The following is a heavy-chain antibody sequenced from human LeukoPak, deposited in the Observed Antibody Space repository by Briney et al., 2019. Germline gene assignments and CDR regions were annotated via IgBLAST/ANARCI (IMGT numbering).Heavy chain of an antibody. CDR2: IIGGAGST. D-gene: IGHD2-2*01. CDR3: AHGAMYQLDY. CDR1: GFTYSRYW. J-gene: IGHJ4*02. V-gene: IGHV3-23*01. Sequence: SGGSLRLSCAASGFTYSRYWMHWVRQAPGKGLEWVSGIIGGAGSTYYADSVKGRFTISGDNSKNTLSLQMNSLRAEDTAVYYCAHGAMYQLDYWGQGTLVTVSS.